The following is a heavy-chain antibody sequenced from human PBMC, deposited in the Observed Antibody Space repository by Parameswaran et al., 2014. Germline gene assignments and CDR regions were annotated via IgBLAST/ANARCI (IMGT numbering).Heavy chain of an antibody. CDR3: ARAGYGSGSYYGFDY. D-gene: IGHD3-10*01. Sequence: WVRQAPGQGLEWMGRINPNSGGTNYAQKFQGRVTMTRDTSISTAYMELSRLRSDDTAVYYCARAGYGSGSYYGFDYWGQGTLVTVSS. CDR2: INPNSGGT. V-gene: IGHV1-2*06. J-gene: IGHJ4*02.